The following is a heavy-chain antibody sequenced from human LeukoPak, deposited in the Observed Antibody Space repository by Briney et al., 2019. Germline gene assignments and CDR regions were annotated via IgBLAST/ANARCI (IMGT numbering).Heavy chain of an antibody. Sequence: SETLSLTCAVYGGSFSGYYWSWIRQPPGKGLEWIGEINHSGSTNYNPSLKSRVTISVDTSKNQFSLKLSSVTAADTAVYYCARDDLITMVRGVTRYYYGMDVWGQGTTVTASS. CDR3: ARDDLITMVRGVTRYYYGMDV. V-gene: IGHV4-34*01. D-gene: IGHD3-10*01. CDR1: GGSFSGYY. CDR2: INHSGST. J-gene: IGHJ6*02.